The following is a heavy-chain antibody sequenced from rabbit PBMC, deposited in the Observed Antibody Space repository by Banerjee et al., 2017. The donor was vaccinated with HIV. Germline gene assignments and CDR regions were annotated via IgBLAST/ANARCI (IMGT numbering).Heavy chain of an antibody. CDR2: IGTADGNT. D-gene: IGHD7-1*01. J-gene: IGHJ4*01. CDR1: GIDFSSSCW. CDR3: LRRWHSTDL. Sequence: QQQLEESGGGLVKPGGTLTLTCKASGIDFSSSCWICWVRQAPGKGLEWIACIGTADGNTFYANWAKGRFTISKTPSTTVTLQMTSLTAADTATYFCLRRWHSTDLWGQGTLVT. V-gene: IGHV1S45*01.